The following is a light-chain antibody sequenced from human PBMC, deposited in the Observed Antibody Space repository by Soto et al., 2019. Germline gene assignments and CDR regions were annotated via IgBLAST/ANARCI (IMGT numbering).Light chain of an antibody. CDR2: EVS. CDR3: SSYTSSSTQV. V-gene: IGLV2-14*01. J-gene: IGLJ1*01. Sequence: QSALTQPASVSGYPGQSITISCTGTSSDVGGYNYVSWYQQHPGEAPKLMIYEVSNRPSGVSNRFSGSKSGNTASLTISGLQAEDEADYYCSSYTSSSTQVFGTGTKVTVL. CDR1: SSDVGGYNY.